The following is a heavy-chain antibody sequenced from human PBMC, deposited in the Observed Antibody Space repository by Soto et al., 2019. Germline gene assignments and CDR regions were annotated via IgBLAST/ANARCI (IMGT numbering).Heavy chain of an antibody. D-gene: IGHD6-19*01. V-gene: IGHV4-39*01. CDR2: IYYSGST. J-gene: IGHJ5*02. CDR1: GGSISSSSYY. Sequence: PSETLSLTCTVSGGSISSSSYYWGWIRQPPGKGLEWIGSIYYSGSTYYNPSLKSRVTISVDTSKNQFSLKLSSVTAADTAVYYCARQAEYSSGWYRVSWFDPWGQGTLVTVSS. CDR3: ARQAEYSSGWYRVSWFDP.